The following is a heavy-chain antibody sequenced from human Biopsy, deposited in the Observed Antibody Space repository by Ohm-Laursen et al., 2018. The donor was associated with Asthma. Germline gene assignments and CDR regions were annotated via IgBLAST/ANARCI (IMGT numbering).Heavy chain of an antibody. V-gene: IGHV3-64D*08. D-gene: IGHD2/OR15-2a*01. CDR1: GFTLSSYS. J-gene: IGHJ4*02. Sequence: SLRLSCTASGFTLSSYSMHWVRQAPGRGPEYVAFIATDGTNRFYADSVKGRFTVSRDNPKRTLYLHMIAVRAEDTGVYYCVKDHSAGFHYFDAWGQGARVTASS. CDR3: VKDHSAGFHYFDA. CDR2: IATDGTNR.